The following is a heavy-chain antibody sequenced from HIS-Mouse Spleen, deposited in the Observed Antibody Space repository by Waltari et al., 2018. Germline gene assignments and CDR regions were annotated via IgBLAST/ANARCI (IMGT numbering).Heavy chain of an antibody. J-gene: IGHJ4*02. CDR3: ARGHDYSNYFDY. Sequence: QVQLVQSGAEVKKPGASVKVSCKASGYTFTSYDINWVRQSTGQGLEWMGWMNPNRGNTGYAQKFQGRVTMTRNTSISTAYMELSSLRSEDTAVYYCARGHDYSNYFDYWGQGTLVTVSS. V-gene: IGHV1-8*01. CDR2: MNPNRGNT. CDR1: GYTFTSYD. D-gene: IGHD4-4*01.